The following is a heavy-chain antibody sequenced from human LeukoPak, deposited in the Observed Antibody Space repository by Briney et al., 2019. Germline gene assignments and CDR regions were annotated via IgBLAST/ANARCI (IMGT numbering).Heavy chain of an antibody. D-gene: IGHD6-13*01. CDR2: IIPIFGTA. CDR3: ARETGIAAAGRGGGYNWFDP. V-gene: IGHV1-69*06. J-gene: IGHJ5*02. CDR1: GGTFSSYA. Sequence: SVKVSCKASGGTFSSYAISWVRQAPGQGLEWMGGIIPIFGTANYAQKFQGRVTITADKSTSTAYMELSSLRSDDTAVYYCARETGIAAAGRGGGYNWFDPWGQGTLVTVSS.